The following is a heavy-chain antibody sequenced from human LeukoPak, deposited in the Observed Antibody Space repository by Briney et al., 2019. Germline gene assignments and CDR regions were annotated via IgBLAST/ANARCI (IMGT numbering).Heavy chain of an antibody. CDR1: RGSLSGYY. CDR3: AKRRFRYFDDGGVGYDY. D-gene: IGHD3-9*01. Sequence: ETLSLTCAVYRGSLSGYYWSWIRQPPGEGLEWVSAISGRGGRTYHADFGEGRFTISRDNSKKTLCRQMHSLRAEDTAGYYCAKRRFRYFDDGGVGYDYWGQGTLVTVSS. CDR2: ISGRGGRT. J-gene: IGHJ4*02. V-gene: IGHV3-23*01.